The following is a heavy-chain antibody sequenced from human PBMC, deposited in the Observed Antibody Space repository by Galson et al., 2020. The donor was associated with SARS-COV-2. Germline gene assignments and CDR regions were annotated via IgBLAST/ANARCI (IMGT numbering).Heavy chain of an antibody. CDR3: ARDPIAGYYDRSGYCYSSYYYGMDV. V-gene: IGHV3-53*01. Sequence: GGSLRFSCAASGFTVSSNYMSWVRQAPGKGLEWVSVIYSGGSTYYADSVKGRFTISRDNSKNTLYLQMNSLRAEDTAVYYCARDPIAGYYDRSGYCYSSYYYGMDVWGQGTTVTVSS. D-gene: IGHD3-22*01. CDR1: GFTVSSNY. CDR2: IYSGGST. J-gene: IGHJ6*02.